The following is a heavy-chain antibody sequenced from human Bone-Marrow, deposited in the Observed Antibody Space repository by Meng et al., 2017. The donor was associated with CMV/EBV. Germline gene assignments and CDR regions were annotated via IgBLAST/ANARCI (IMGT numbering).Heavy chain of an antibody. J-gene: IGHJ4*02. CDR3: ASTNNILTGNDY. V-gene: IGHV3-21*06. CDR2: ISSSSDYI. Sequence: GESLKISCAASGFTFSSYGMNWVRQAPGKGLQWVSSISSSSDYIYYANSVKGRFTISRDNARNSLYLQMNSQRAEDTAVYYCASTNNILTGNDYWGQGALVTVSS. D-gene: IGHD3-9*01. CDR1: GFTFSSYG.